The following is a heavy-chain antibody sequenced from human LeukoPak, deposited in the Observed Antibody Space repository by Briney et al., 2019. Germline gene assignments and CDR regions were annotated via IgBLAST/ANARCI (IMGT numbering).Heavy chain of an antibody. CDR1: GGSISSGSYY. CDR3: AREQFDSYGLYNWFDP. Sequence: SETLSLTCTVSGGSISSGSYYWSWIRQPAGKGLEWIGRIYTNGSTNYNPSLKSRVTISVDTSKNQFSLKLSSVTAADTAVYYCAREQFDSYGLYNWFDPWGQGTLVTVFS. V-gene: IGHV4-61*02. CDR2: IYTNGST. D-gene: IGHD5-18*01. J-gene: IGHJ5*02.